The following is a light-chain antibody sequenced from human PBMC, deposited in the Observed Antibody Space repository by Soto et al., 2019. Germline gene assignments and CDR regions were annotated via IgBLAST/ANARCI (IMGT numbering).Light chain of an antibody. CDR1: QYVGTR. J-gene: IGKJ1*01. V-gene: IGKV3-11*01. CDR3: HQRQSWPRT. Sequence: EIVLTQSPATLSSSPGETATLSCRASQYVGTRLAWYQHKSGQAPRLLIYYTSNRATGIPARFSGSGSGTDFTLTINSLAPEDFAIYYCHQRQSWPRTFGQGTKVDIK. CDR2: YTS.